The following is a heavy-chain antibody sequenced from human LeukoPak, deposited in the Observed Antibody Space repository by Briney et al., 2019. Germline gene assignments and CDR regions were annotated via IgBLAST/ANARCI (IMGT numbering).Heavy chain of an antibody. CDR1: VYTFTGYY. Sequence: ASVKVSFKASVYTFTGYYMHWVRQAPGQGLEWMGWINPNSGGTNYAQKFQGRVTMTRDTSISTAYMELSRLRSDDTAVYYCAREVVAATGFDYWGQGTLVTVSS. J-gene: IGHJ4*02. V-gene: IGHV1-2*02. D-gene: IGHD2-15*01. CDR2: INPNSGGT. CDR3: AREVVAATGFDY.